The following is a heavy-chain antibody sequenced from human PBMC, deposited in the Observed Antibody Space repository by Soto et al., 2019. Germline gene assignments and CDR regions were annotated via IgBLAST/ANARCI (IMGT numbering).Heavy chain of an antibody. V-gene: IGHV4-4*02. J-gene: IGHJ6*02. CDR2: IYHSGST. CDR3: ARDAKGLLWFGELLMDYYGMDV. CDR1: KGSSSSSNR. Sequence: SQTLSHTRRVAKGSSSSSNRWRCIKQHPGKGLEWIGAIYHSGSTNYNPSLKSRVTISVDKSKNQFSLKLSSVTAADTAVYYCARDAKGLLWFGELLMDYYGMDVWGQGTTVTVSS. D-gene: IGHD3-10*01.